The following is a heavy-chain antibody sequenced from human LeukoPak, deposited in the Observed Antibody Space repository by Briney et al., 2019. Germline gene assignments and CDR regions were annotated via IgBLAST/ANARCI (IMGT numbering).Heavy chain of an antibody. CDR2: INHSGST. J-gene: IGHJ3*02. D-gene: IGHD1-1*01. Sequence: SETLSLTCAVYGGSFSGYYWSWIRQPPGKGLEWIGEINHSGSTNYNPSLKSRVTISVDTSKNQFSLKLSSVTAADTAVYYSARLKMKGTRGAFDIWGQGTMVTVSS. CDR1: GGSFSGYY. V-gene: IGHV4-34*01. CDR3: ARLKMKGTRGAFDI.